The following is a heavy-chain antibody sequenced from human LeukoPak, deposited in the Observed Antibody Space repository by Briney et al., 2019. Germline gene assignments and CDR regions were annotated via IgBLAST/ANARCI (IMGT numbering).Heavy chain of an antibody. J-gene: IGHJ4*02. V-gene: IGHV4-4*02. CDR3: ARGGIAAGEYYFDY. Sequence: SETPSLTCAVSGGPISSSHWWSWVRQPPGKGLEWIGEIYQSGSTNYNPSLKSRVTISVDKSKNQFSLNLSSVTAADTAVYYCARGGIAAGEYYFDYWGQGTLVTVSS. CDR2: IYQSGST. CDR1: GGPISSSHW. D-gene: IGHD6-25*01.